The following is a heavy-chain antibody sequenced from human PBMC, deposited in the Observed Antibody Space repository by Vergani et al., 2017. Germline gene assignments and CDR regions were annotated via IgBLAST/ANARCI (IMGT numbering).Heavy chain of an antibody. CDR2: IYYSGST. D-gene: IGHD3-10*01. J-gene: IGHJ4*02. Sequence: QVQLQESGPGLVKPSQTLSLTCTVSGGSISSGGYYWSWIRQHPGKGLEWIGYIYYSGSTYYNPSLKSRVTISVDTSKNQFSLKLSSVTAADTAVYYCARGGITMVRGVARWEGYFDTGAREPWSPSPQ. CDR3: ARGGITMVRGVARWEGYFDT. V-gene: IGHV4-31*03. CDR1: GGSISSGGYY.